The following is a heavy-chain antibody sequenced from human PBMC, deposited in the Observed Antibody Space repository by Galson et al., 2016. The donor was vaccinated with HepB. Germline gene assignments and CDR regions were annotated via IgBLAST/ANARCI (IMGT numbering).Heavy chain of an antibody. CDR3: VRLPKYLRGIGGS. Sequence: QSGAEVKKPGESLKISCKGSGYSFSTDWIGWVRQMPGTGLEWMAIIYPGDSDPRYSPSFQGQITISADKSINTAYLQWSSLKASDTAINYCVRLPKYLRGIGGSWGQGTLVTVSS. CDR2: IYPGDSDP. V-gene: IGHV5-51*01. D-gene: IGHD2/OR15-2a*01. CDR1: GYSFSTDW. J-gene: IGHJ5*02.